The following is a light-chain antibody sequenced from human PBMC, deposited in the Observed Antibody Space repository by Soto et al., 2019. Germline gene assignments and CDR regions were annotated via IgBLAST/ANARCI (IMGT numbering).Light chain of an antibody. J-gene: IGKJ5*01. V-gene: IGKV3-15*01. Sequence: EIVMTQSPTTLSVSPGERATLSCRASQSVSTNLAWYQQKPGQVPSLLIYGASTRASGIPARFSGSGSGTEFTLTIGSLQSEDFSVYYCQQYSSSPSFGQGKRLEI. CDR2: GAS. CDR1: QSVSTN. CDR3: QQYSSSPS.